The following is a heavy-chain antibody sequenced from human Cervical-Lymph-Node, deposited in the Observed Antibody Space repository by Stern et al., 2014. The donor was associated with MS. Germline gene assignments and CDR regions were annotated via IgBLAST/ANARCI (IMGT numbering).Heavy chain of an antibody. Sequence: QITLKESGPTLVRPTQTLTLTCTFSGFSLTSRGVCVAWIRQPPGKALEWLALIYCDDDKRYSPSLQSRLSITKDTSKNQVVLTLTNVDPVDTATYYCAHRPLSLAAVYFDYWGQGALVTVSS. D-gene: IGHD6-6*01. CDR2: IYCDDDK. CDR3: AHRPLSLAAVYFDY. CDR1: GFSLTSRGVC. V-gene: IGHV2-5*02. J-gene: IGHJ4*02.